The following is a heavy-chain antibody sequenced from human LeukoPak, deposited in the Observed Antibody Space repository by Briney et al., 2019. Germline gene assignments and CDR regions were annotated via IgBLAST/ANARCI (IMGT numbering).Heavy chain of an antibody. Sequence: SETLSLTCAVSGGSISSSNWWSWVRQPPGKGLEWIGEIYHSGSTNYNPSLKSRVTISVDKSKNQFSLKLSSVTAADTAVYYCARGPSSSYTDYPSIPRYYYYMDVWGKGTTVTVSS. J-gene: IGHJ6*03. V-gene: IGHV4-4*02. CDR3: ARGPSSSYTDYPSIPRYYYYMDV. CDR1: GGSISSSNW. CDR2: IYHSGST. D-gene: IGHD6-13*01.